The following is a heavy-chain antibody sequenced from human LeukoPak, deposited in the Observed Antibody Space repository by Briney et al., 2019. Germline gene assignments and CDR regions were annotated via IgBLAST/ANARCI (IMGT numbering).Heavy chain of an antibody. J-gene: IGHJ4*02. Sequence: SETLSLTCTVSGDSISSYYWSWIRQPAGKGLEWIGRIHTSAGTSYNPSLKSRVTMSVDTSENQFSLKLSSVTAADTAVYYCARGIAALLDYWGQGTLVTVSS. D-gene: IGHD6-13*01. CDR2: IHTSAGT. CDR1: GDSISSYY. CDR3: ARGIAALLDY. V-gene: IGHV4-4*07.